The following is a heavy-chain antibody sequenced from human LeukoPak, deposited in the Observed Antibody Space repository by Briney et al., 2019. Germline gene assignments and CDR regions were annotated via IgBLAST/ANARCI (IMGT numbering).Heavy chain of an antibody. CDR2: INPNSGGT. J-gene: IGHJ3*02. CDR1: GYTFTGYY. CDR3: ARERIVVVPAATTGDDAFDI. V-gene: IGHV1-2*02. D-gene: IGHD2-2*01. Sequence: ASVKVSCKASGYTFTGYYMHWVRQAPGQGLEWMGWINPNSGGTNYAQKFQGRVTMTRDTSISTAYMELSRLRSDDTAVYYCARERIVVVPAATTGDDAFDIWGQGTTVTVSS.